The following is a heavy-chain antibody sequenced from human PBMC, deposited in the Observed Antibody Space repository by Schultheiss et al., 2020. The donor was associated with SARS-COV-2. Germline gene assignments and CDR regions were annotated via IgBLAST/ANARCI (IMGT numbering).Heavy chain of an antibody. V-gene: IGHV3-23*01. J-gene: IGHJ4*02. Sequence: GGSLRLSCAASGFTFSSYAMSWVRQAPGKGLEWVSAISGSGGSTYYADSVKGRFTISRDNSKNTLYLQMNSLRAEDTAVYYCAKWAPRYGDYERGYFDYWGQGTLVTVSS. CDR1: GFTFSSYA. D-gene: IGHD4-17*01. CDR2: ISGSGGST. CDR3: AKWAPRYGDYERGYFDY.